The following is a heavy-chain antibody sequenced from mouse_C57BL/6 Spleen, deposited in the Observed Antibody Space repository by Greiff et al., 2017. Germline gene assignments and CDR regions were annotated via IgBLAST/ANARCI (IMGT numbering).Heavy chain of an antibody. J-gene: IGHJ4*01. D-gene: IGHD2-10*01. CDR2: INPNYGTT. Sequence: EVQLQQSGPELVKPGASVKISCKASGYSFTDYNMNWVKQSNGKSLEWIGVINPNYGTTSYNQKFKGKATLTVDQSSSTAYMQLNSLTSEDSAVYYGARRGLLWELCCAMDYWGQGTSVTVSS. CDR3: ARRGLLWELCCAMDY. CDR1: GYSFTDYN. V-gene: IGHV1-39*01.